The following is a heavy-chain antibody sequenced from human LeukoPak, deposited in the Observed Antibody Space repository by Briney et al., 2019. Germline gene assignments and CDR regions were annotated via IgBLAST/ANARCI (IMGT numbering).Heavy chain of an antibody. CDR1: GFTFGDYG. D-gene: IGHD3-10*01. CDR2: IKSKTYGGTI. CDR3: ARAHYGSGNSVNLYYFDY. Sequence: GGSLRLSCTTSGFTFGDYGMSWFRQAPGQGLEWVSFIKSKTYGGTIEYAASVQGRFTISRDDSKSIAYLQMSSLKTEDTAVYYCARAHYGSGNSVNLYYFDYWGQGTLVTVSS. J-gene: IGHJ4*02. V-gene: IGHV3-49*03.